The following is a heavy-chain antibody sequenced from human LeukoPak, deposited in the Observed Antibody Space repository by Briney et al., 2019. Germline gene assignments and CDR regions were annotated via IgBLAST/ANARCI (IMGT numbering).Heavy chain of an antibody. J-gene: IGHJ4*02. V-gene: IGHV3-30*02. CDR2: IRYDGSNK. CDR3: AKSHSLAWLFIFDY. CDR1: GFTFSSYG. D-gene: IGHD3-3*01. Sequence: PGGSLRLSCAASGFTFSSYGMHWVRQAPGKGLEWVAFIRYDGSNKYYADSVKGRFTISRDNSKNTLYLQMNSLTAEDTAVYYCAKSHSLAWLFIFDYWGQGTLVTVSS.